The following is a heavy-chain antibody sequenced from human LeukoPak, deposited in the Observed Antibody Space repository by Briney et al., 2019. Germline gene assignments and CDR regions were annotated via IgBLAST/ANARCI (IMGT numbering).Heavy chain of an antibody. Sequence: GGSLRLSCTASGFTFSSYSMSWVRQAPGKGLEWLSYISTSGNNIYYADSGKGRFTISRDNAKNSLHLQMNSLRAEDTAVYYCARPRQGAYMDVWGKGTTVTVSS. J-gene: IGHJ6*03. CDR3: ARPRQGAYMDV. D-gene: IGHD4/OR15-4a*01. CDR1: GFTFSSYS. V-gene: IGHV3-48*04. CDR2: ISTSGNNI.